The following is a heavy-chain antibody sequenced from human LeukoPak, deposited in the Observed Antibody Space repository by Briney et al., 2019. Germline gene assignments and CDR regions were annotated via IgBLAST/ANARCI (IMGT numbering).Heavy chain of an antibody. J-gene: IGHJ4*02. CDR3: AKVRTAYCGGDCYLRFDY. CDR2: ISGSGGST. V-gene: IGHV3-23*01. CDR1: GFTFSSYA. D-gene: IGHD2-21*02. Sequence: GGSLRLSCAASGFTFSSYAMSWVRQAPGKGLERVSAISGSGGSTYYADSVKGRFTISRDNSKNTLYLQMNSLRAEDTAVYYCAKVRTAYCGGDCYLRFDYWGQGTLVTVSS.